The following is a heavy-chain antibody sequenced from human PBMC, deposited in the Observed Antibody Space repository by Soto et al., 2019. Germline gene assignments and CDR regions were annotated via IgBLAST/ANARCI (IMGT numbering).Heavy chain of an antibody. Sequence: SETLSLTCTVSGGSVSSGSYYWSWIRQPPGKGLEWIGYIYYSGSTNYNPSLKSRVTISVDTSKNQFSLKLSSVTAADTAVYYCARVGFVRMVRGVLPLYYFDYWGQGTLVTVSS. CDR3: ARVGFVRMVRGVLPLYYFDY. V-gene: IGHV4-61*01. CDR1: GGSVSSGSYY. J-gene: IGHJ4*02. CDR2: IYYSGST. D-gene: IGHD3-10*01.